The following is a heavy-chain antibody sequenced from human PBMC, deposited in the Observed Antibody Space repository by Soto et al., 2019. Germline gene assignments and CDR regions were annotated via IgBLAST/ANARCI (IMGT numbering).Heavy chain of an antibody. CDR3: VCGGNFFIY. D-gene: IGHD3-16*01. Sequence: EVQLVESGGGLVQPGGSLRLSCAASGFTFSTYWMTCVRQPPGKGLEWVANMDQDGSETYYVDSVRGRFTVSRDNPKNSLYLQMNSLRVEDTAVYYCVCGGNFFIYWGQGTLVTVAP. J-gene: IGHJ4*02. CDR2: MDQDGSET. CDR1: GFTFSTYW. V-gene: IGHV3-7*01.